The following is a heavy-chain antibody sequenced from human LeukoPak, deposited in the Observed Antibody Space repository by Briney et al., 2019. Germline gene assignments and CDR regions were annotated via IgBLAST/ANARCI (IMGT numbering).Heavy chain of an antibody. V-gene: IGHV1-2*02. CDR3: ARGPRTYYDFWSGYLQAFDI. J-gene: IGHJ3*02. CDR1: GYTFTGYY. Sequence: ASVKVSCKASGYTFTGYYMHWVRQAPGQGLEWMGWINPNSGGTNYAQKFQGRVTMTRDTSISTAYVELSRLRSDDTAVYYCARGPRTYYDFWSGYLQAFDIWGQGTMVTVSS. CDR2: INPNSGGT. D-gene: IGHD3-3*01.